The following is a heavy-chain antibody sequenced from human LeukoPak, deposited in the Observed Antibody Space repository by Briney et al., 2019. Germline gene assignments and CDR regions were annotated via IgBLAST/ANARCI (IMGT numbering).Heavy chain of an antibody. CDR3: AKVVGRGSDSSGYYHDY. D-gene: IGHD3-22*01. J-gene: IGHJ4*02. CDR2: IRHDGSDQ. V-gene: IGHV3-30*02. CDR1: GFTFNTFG. Sequence: PGGSLRLSCAASGFTFNTFGMHWVRQTPGNGLEWVAFIRHDGSDQYYADSVKGRFTLSRDNSQSTLYLQMNSLRAEDTAVYYCAKVVGRGSDSSGYYHDYWGQGTLVTVSS.